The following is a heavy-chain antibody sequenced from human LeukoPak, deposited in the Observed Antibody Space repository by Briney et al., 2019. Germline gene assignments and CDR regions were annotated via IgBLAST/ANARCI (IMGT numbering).Heavy chain of an antibody. CDR3: AKDLCTNGVCYFDY. CDR1: GFTFSSYS. J-gene: IGHJ4*02. D-gene: IGHD2-8*01. V-gene: IGHV3-21*04. Sequence: PGGSLRLSCAASGFTFSSYSMNWVRQAPGKGLEWVSSISSSSSYIYYADSVKGRFTISRDNSKNTLYLQMNSLRAEDTAVYYCAKDLCTNGVCYFDYWGQGTLVTVSS. CDR2: ISSSSSYI.